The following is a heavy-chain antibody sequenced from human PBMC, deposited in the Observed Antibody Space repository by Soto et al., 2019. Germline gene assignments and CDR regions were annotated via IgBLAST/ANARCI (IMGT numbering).Heavy chain of an antibody. CDR2: TYYSGTT. CDR3: ASRDVDTTMVGRDY. D-gene: IGHD5-18*01. V-gene: IGHV4-31*03. J-gene: IGHJ4*02. CDR1: GGSISSGGYY. Sequence: QVQLQESGPGLVKPSQTLSLTCTVSGGSISSGGYYWYWIRQHSGKGLEWIGFTYYSGTTYYNPSLKSRVTISVDTSKNQFSLKRRSVTAADTAVYYCASRDVDTTMVGRDYWGQGTLVTVSS.